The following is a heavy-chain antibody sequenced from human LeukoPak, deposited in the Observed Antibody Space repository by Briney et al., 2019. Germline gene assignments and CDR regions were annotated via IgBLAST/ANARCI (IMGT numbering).Heavy chain of an antibody. CDR1: GYTFTNYY. CDR2: INPSGGST. V-gene: IGHV1-46*01. Sequence: ASVKVSCKASGYTFTNYYMHCLRQAAGQGLEWMAIINPSGGSTHYAQNFQGRVTMTRDTSTSTVYKELSSLRSEDTAVYYCARDRGGTIGAALYYFDSWGQGTLVTVSS. J-gene: IGHJ4*02. CDR3: ARDRGGTIGAALYYFDS. D-gene: IGHD6-13*01.